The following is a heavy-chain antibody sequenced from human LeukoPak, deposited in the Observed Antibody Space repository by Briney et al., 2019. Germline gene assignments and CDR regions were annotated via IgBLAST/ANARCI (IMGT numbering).Heavy chain of an antibody. D-gene: IGHD4-17*01. CDR3: ARGTTVTYWFDP. CDR2: IYYSGST. V-gene: IGHV4-31*03. Sequence: SQTLSLTCTVSGGSISSGGYYWSWIRQHPGKGLEWIGYIYYSGSTYYNPSLKSRVTISVDTSKNQFSLKLSSVTAADTAVYYCARGTTVTYWFDPWGQGTLVTVSS. CDR1: GGSISSGGYY. J-gene: IGHJ5*02.